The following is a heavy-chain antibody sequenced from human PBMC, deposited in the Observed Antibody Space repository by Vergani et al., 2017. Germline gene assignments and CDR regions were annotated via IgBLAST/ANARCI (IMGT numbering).Heavy chain of an antibody. CDR3: ARDSACSGGSCYSGDYYYYGMDV. V-gene: IGHV4-31*03. Sequence: QVQLQESGPGLVKPSQTLSLTCTVSGGSISSGGYYWSWIRQHPGKGLEWIGYIYYSGSTCYNPSLKSRVTISVDTSKNQFSLKLSSVTAADTAVYYCARDSACSGGSCYSGDYYYYGMDVWGQGTTVTVSS. J-gene: IGHJ6*02. CDR1: GGSISSGGYY. D-gene: IGHD2-15*01. CDR2: IYYSGST.